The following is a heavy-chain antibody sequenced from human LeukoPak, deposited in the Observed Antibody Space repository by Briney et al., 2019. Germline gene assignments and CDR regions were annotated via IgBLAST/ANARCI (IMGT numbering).Heavy chain of an antibody. D-gene: IGHD2-15*01. Sequence: SETLSLTCTVSGGSISSFSGYYWGWIRQPPGKGLEWIGSIYYSGSTSYNPSLKSRVTISLDTSKNQFSLKLSSVTAADTAVYYCARGACSGGSCYPGYYYYYMDVWGKGTTVTISS. CDR2: IYYSGST. J-gene: IGHJ6*03. V-gene: IGHV4-39*07. CDR1: GGSISSFSGYY. CDR3: ARGACSGGSCYPGYYYYYMDV.